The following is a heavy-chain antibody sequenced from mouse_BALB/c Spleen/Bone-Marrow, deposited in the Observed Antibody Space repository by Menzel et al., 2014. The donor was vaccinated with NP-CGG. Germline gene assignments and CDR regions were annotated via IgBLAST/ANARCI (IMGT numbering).Heavy chain of an antibody. V-gene: IGHV5-17*02. CDR3: ARRGSNHWYFDV. CDR1: GFTFSSFG. Sequence: EVQLQQSGGGLVQPGGSRKLSCAASGFTFSSFGMHWVRQAPEKGLEWVAYISSGSSTIYYADTVKGRFTISRDNPKNTMYLKRPSLRSEDTAMYYCARRGSNHWYFDVWGAGTTVTVSS. CDR2: ISSGSSTI. D-gene: IGHD1-1*01. J-gene: IGHJ1*01.